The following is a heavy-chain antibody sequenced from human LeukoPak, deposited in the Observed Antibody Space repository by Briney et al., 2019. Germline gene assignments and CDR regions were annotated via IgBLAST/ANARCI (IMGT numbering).Heavy chain of an antibody. CDR3: ARVGYYDSSGYLSPHFDY. CDR2: IKQDGSEK. CDR1: GFTFSSYW. Sequence: GGSLRLSCAASGFTFSSYWMSWVRQAPGKGLEWVANIKQDGSEKYYVDSVKGRFTISRENAKNSLYLQMNSLRAEDTAVYYCARVGYYDSSGYLSPHFDYWGQGTLVTVSS. D-gene: IGHD3-22*01. V-gene: IGHV3-7*01. J-gene: IGHJ4*02.